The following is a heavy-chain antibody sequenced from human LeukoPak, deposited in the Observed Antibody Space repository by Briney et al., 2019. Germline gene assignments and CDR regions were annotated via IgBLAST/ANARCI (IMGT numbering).Heavy chain of an antibody. J-gene: IGHJ4*02. D-gene: IGHD3-10*01. CDR2: ISGSGGST. V-gene: IGHV3-23*01. CDR1: GFTFSSSW. Sequence: GGSLRLSCAASGFTFSSSWMTWVRQAPGKGLEWVSAISGSGGSTYYADSVKGRFTISRDNSKNTLYLQMNSLRAEDTAVYYCAKDPNTMVRGVTLDYFDYWGQGTLVTVSS. CDR3: AKDPNTMVRGVTLDYFDY.